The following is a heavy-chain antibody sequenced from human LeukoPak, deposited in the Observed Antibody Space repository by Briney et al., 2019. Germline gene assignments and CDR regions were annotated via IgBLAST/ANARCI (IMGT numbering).Heavy chain of an antibody. D-gene: IGHD2-21*02. CDR2: INPNSGGT. CDR1: GYTFTGYY. V-gene: IGHV1-2*02. CDR3: ARVECGGDCYSSSGWFDP. Sequence: ASVKVSCNASGYTFTGYYMHWVRQAPGQGLEWMGWINPNSGGTNYAQKFQGRVTMTRDTSISTAYMELSRLRSDDTAVYYCARVECGGDCYSSSGWFDPWGQGTLVTVSS. J-gene: IGHJ5*02.